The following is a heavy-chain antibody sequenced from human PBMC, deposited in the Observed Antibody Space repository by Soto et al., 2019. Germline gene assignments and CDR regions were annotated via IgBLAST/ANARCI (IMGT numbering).Heavy chain of an antibody. Sequence: QVQLQESGPGLVKPSETLSLRCRVSGASLSPNYWSWFRQPPGKGLQWIGYIYYAGTTTYNPSLKSRLTISLNTSKNEVSLELTSVTAADTAVYYCARLGAFYQALDSWGQGALVTVSS. J-gene: IGHJ4*02. D-gene: IGHD2-2*01. CDR1: GASLSPNY. CDR3: ARLGAFYQALDS. CDR2: IYYAGTT. V-gene: IGHV4-59*08.